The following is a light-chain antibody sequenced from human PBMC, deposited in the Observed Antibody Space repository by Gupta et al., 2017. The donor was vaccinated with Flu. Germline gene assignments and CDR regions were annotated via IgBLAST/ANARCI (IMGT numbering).Light chain of an antibody. CDR3: QAWDSNTRV. Sequence: SYELTQPPSVSVSPGQTASITCSGDKLGNKYVYWYQQKPGQSPVVVIHQDSKRPSGIPERFSGSNSGNTAALTISGTQAMDEGDYYCQAWDSNTRVFGTGTKVTVL. V-gene: IGLV3-1*01. CDR2: QDS. CDR1: KLGNKY. J-gene: IGLJ1*01.